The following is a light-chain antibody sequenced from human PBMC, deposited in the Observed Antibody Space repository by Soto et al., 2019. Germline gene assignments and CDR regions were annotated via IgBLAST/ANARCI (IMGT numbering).Light chain of an antibody. Sequence: QSVLAQPPSVSGAPGQRVTISCTGSRSNIGADYDVHWYKQLPGTAPKLLIYGDINRPSGVPDRFTGSKSGTSASLAITGLQAEDEAVYYCQSYDSSLFYVFGTGNKVTV. CDR3: QSYDSSLFYV. V-gene: IGLV1-40*01. J-gene: IGLJ1*01. CDR2: GDI. CDR1: RSNIGADYD.